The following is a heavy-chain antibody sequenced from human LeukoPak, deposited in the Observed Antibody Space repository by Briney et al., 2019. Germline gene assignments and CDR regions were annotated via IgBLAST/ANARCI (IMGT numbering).Heavy chain of an antibody. CDR1: GLIFDDYT. Sequence: GGSLRLSCAASGLIFDDYTMHWVRQAPGKGLEWVSLISRNGAATKYADSVRGRFTVSRDNSKNSLYLQMNSLRAEDTALYYCAKDIDPNYYDSSGYYSHAFDIWGQGTMVTVSS. J-gene: IGHJ3*02. D-gene: IGHD3-22*01. CDR2: ISRNGAAT. V-gene: IGHV3-43*01. CDR3: AKDIDPNYYDSSGYYSHAFDI.